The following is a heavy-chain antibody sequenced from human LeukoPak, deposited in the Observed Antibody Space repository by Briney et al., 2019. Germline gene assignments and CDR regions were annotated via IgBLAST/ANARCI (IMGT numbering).Heavy chain of an antibody. J-gene: IGHJ4*02. CDR2: IRNKASGGTT. Sequence: GGSLRLSCTASGFTFGDYSMTWFRQAPGKGLGWVSFIRNKASGGTTEHAASVRGRFTTSRGDSKSIAYLQMNSLKTEDTALYYCTRDRIMTDFWGQGTLVTVSS. V-gene: IGHV3-49*03. D-gene: IGHD2-15*01. CDR1: GFTFGDYS. CDR3: TRDRIMTDF.